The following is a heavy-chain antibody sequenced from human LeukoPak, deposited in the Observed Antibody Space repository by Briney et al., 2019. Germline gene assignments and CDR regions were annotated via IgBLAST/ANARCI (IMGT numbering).Heavy chain of an antibody. D-gene: IGHD6-19*01. CDR1: GFTFSSYD. J-gene: IGHJ4*02. CDR3: ARGSLVPSIAVAGPFDY. CDR2: IWHDGSNK. V-gene: IGHV3-33*08. Sequence: GGSLRLSCAASGFTFSSYDMHWVRQAPGKGLEWVAVIWHDGSNKYYADSVKGRFTISRENAKNSLYLQMNSLRAGDTAVYYCARGSLVPSIAVAGPFDYWGQGTLVTVSS.